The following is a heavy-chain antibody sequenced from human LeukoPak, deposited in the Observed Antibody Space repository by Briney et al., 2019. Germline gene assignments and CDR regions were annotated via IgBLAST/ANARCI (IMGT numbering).Heavy chain of an antibody. CDR1: GFTFNSYG. CDR2: IWYDGSNK. CDR3: ARDRWEGTFSDY. J-gene: IGHJ4*02. V-gene: IGHV3-33*01. D-gene: IGHD1-26*01. Sequence: GGSLRLSCAASGFTFNSYGMHWVRQAPGKGLEWVAVIWYDGSNKYYADSVKGRFTISRDNSKNTLYLQMNSLRAEDTAVYYCARDRWEGTFSDYWGQGTLVTVSS.